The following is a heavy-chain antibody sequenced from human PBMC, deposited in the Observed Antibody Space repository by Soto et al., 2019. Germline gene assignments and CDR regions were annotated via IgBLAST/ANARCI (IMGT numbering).Heavy chain of an antibody. CDR3: GRGTMGRCSLEY. Sequence: GGSLRLSCAASGFTFSSYSVNWVRQAPGRGLEWVSYISSSGSAIYYADSVKGRFAISRDNGKNSLYLQMSILRDDDTALYYCGRGTMGRCSLEYWGQGTPVTVCS. CDR1: GFTFSSYS. V-gene: IGHV3-48*02. D-gene: IGHD3-10*02. J-gene: IGHJ4*02. CDR2: ISSSGSAI.